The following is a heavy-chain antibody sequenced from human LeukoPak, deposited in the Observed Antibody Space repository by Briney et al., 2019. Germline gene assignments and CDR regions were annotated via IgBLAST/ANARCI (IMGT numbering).Heavy chain of an antibody. CDR2: IYSGGST. Sequence: QSGGSLRLSCAASGFTVSSNYMSWVRQAPGKGLEWVSVIYSGGSTYYADSVKGRFTISRDNSKNTLYLQMNSLRAEDTAVYYCTFSRDGHIDAFDIWGQGTMVTVSS. V-gene: IGHV3-66*01. J-gene: IGHJ3*02. CDR1: GFTVSSNY. CDR3: TFSRDGHIDAFDI. D-gene: IGHD5-24*01.